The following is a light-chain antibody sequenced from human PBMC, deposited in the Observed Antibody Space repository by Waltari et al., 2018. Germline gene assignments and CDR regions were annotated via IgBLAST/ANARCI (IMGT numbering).Light chain of an antibody. CDR3: QSYTYSPEWT. CDR1: QSVRISH. J-gene: IGKJ1*01. CDR2: GPS. Sequence: EIVLTQSPGTLSLSPGERATLTCRASQSVRISHLAWYQQKPGQAPRLLINGPSSRATGIPDRYSGGGSGTDFTLTISRLEPEAFAVYDCQSYTYSPEWTFGQGTKVEIK. V-gene: IGKV3-20*01.